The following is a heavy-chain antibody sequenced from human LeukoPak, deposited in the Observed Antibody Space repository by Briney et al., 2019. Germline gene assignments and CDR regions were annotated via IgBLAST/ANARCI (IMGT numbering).Heavy chain of an antibody. Sequence: PSETLSLTCTVSGGSISSYYWSWIRQPLGKGLEWIGYIYYSGSTNYNPSLKSRVTISVDTSKNQFSLKLSSVTAADTAVYYCAREGIAVAGSFDCWGQGTLVTVSS. J-gene: IGHJ4*02. V-gene: IGHV4-59*01. D-gene: IGHD6-19*01. CDR3: AREGIAVAGSFDC. CDR2: IYYSGST. CDR1: GGSISSYY.